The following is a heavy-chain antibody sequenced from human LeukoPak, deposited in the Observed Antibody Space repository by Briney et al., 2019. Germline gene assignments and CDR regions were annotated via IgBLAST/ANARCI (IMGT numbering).Heavy chain of an antibody. CDR3: ARGFLVCSGGSCYHPAFDY. CDR1: GGSVSSGSYY. Sequence: SETLSLTCTVSGGSVSSGSYYWSWIRQPPGKGLEWIGYIYYSGSTNYNPSLKSRVTISVDTSKNQFSLKLSSVAAADTAVYYCARGFLVCSGGSCYHPAFDYWGQGTLVTVSS. CDR2: IYYSGST. J-gene: IGHJ4*02. V-gene: IGHV4-61*01. D-gene: IGHD2-15*01.